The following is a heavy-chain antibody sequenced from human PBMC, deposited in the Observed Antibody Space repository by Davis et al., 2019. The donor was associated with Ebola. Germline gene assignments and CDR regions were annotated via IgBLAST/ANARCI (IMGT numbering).Heavy chain of an antibody. V-gene: IGHV3-21*01. CDR3: ARDLDY. CDR1: GFTFDDYS. J-gene: IGHJ4*02. Sequence: GESLKISCAASGFTFDDYSMNWVRQAPGKGLEWVSSISSSSSYIYYADSVKGRFTISRDNAKSTLYLQMNSLRAEDTAVYYCARDLDYWGQGTLVTVSS. CDR2: ISSSSSYI.